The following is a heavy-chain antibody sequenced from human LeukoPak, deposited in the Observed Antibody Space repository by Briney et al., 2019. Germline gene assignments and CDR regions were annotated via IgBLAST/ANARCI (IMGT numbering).Heavy chain of an antibody. Sequence: GGSLRLSCAASGFTFSNYWMSWVRQAPGKGLEWVANIKQDGSEKFYVDSVKGRFTISRDNSKNTLYLQMNSLRAEDTAVYYCAKEPVVVPAAPFDYWGQGTLVTVSS. V-gene: IGHV3-7*03. D-gene: IGHD2-2*01. CDR1: GFTFSNYW. CDR2: IKQDGSEK. J-gene: IGHJ4*02. CDR3: AKEPVVVPAAPFDY.